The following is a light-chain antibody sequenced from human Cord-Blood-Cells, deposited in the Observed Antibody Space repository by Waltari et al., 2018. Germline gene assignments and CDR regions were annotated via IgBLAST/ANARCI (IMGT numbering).Light chain of an antibody. CDR1: QSVSSN. Sequence: ELVITQSPATLSVSPGERATLSCRASQSVSSNLAGYQQKPGQAPRCLISGASTRATGIPARFSVSGSGTEFTLTISSLQSEDVAVYYCQQYNNWPPLTFGGGTKVEIK. CDR3: QQYNNWPPLT. V-gene: IGKV3-15*01. J-gene: IGKJ4*01. CDR2: GAS.